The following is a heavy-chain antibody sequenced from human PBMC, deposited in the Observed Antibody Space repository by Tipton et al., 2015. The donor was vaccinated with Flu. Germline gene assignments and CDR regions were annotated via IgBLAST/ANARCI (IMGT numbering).Heavy chain of an antibody. CDR1: SGSVNSYF. CDR2: ISYSGNT. Sequence: PGLVKPSETLSLTCTVSSGSVNSYFWSWIRQPPGKGLEWIGGISYSGNTYYTPSLKSRVVKSVDTSKNAFSLKLTSVTAADTAIYYCARLSFYDVDLRNFYFEDWGQGTLVTVSS. D-gene: IGHD3-10*02. CDR3: ARLSFYDVDLRNFYFED. V-gene: IGHV4-59*05. J-gene: IGHJ4*02.